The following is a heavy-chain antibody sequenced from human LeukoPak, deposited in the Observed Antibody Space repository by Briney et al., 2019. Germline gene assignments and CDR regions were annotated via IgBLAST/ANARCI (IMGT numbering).Heavy chain of an antibody. Sequence: SETLSLTCTVSGGSISSGGYYWSWIRQHPGKGLEWIGYIYYSGSTNYNPSLKSRVTISVDTSKNQFSLKLTSVTAADTAVYYCARKGEHYYDSGKLWPAWFDLWGQGTLVTVSS. CDR1: GGSISSGGYY. D-gene: IGHD3-10*01. CDR3: ARKGEHYYDSGKLWPAWFDL. CDR2: IYYSGST. J-gene: IGHJ5*02. V-gene: IGHV4-61*08.